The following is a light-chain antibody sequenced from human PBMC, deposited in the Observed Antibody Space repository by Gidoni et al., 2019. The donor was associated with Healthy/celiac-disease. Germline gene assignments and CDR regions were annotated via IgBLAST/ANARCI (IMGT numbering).Light chain of an antibody. CDR2: AAS. V-gene: IGKV1-39*01. J-gene: IGKJ3*01. CDR3: QQSYSTPSVT. Sequence: IRMTQSPSSLSASVGDRVTITSRASQSIATFLNWYQQKPGKAPNLLIYAASSLQSGVPSRFSGSGSGTDFTLTISSLQPEDFATYYCQQSYSTPSVTFGPGTKLNIK. CDR1: QSIATF.